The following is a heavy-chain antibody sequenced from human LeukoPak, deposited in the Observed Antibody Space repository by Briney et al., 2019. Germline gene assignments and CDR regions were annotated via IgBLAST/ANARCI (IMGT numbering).Heavy chain of an antibody. V-gene: IGHV1-69*05. CDR2: IIPIFGTA. Sequence: GSSVKVSCKASGGTFSSYAISWVRQASGQGLEWMGGIIPIFGTANYAQKFQGRVTITTDESTSTAYMELSSLRSEDTAVYYCARDSRLRFLEWLLGYWGQGTLVTVSS. CDR1: GGTFSSYA. CDR3: ARDSRLRFLEWLLGY. J-gene: IGHJ4*02. D-gene: IGHD3-3*01.